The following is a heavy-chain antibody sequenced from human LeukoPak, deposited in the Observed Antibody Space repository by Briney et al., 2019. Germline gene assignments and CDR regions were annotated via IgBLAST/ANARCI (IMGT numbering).Heavy chain of an antibody. D-gene: IGHD3-22*01. J-gene: IGHJ3*02. CDR3: ARRRVVVIMRDAFDI. CDR2: IYYSGST. Sequence: KASETLSLTCTVSGGSISSSSYYWGWIRQPPGKGLEWIGSIYYSGSTYSNPSLQSRVTISVDTSKNQFSLKLNSVTAADTAVYYCARRRVVVIMRDAFDIWGQGTMVTVSS. V-gene: IGHV4-39*01. CDR1: GGSISSSSYY.